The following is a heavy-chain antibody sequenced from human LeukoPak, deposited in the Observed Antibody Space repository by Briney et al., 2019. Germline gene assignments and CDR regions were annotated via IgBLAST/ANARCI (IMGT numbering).Heavy chain of an antibody. V-gene: IGHV3-23*01. J-gene: IGHJ1*01. D-gene: IGHD3-9*01. CDR2: ISGSGGST. CDR3: AKDSEPRYFDWSISDPLYFQH. Sequence: PGGSLRLSCAASGFTFSSYAMSWVRQAPGKGLEWVSAISGSGGSTYYADSVKGRFTISRDNSKNTLYLQMNSLRAEDTAVYYCAKDSEPRYFDWSISDPLYFQHWGQGTLVTVSS. CDR1: GFTFSSYA.